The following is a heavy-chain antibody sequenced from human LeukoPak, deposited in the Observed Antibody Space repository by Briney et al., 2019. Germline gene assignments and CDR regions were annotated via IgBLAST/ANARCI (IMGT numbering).Heavy chain of an antibody. CDR2: IKLDGREK. D-gene: IGHD6-13*01. J-gene: IGHJ4*02. Sequence: PGGSLRLSCAALGFTFNSYWMSWGRQGPGKGLDWVANIKLDGREKNYVDSVKGRFTISRDNTKNSLYLQMNSLRAEDTAVYYCARGYTSLYWGQGTLVTVSS. CDR3: ARGYTSLY. CDR1: GFTFNSYW. V-gene: IGHV3-7*03.